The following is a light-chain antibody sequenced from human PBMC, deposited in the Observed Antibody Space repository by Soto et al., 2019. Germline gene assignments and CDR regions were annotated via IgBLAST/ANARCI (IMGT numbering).Light chain of an antibody. CDR2: GAS. CDR1: QSVSDN. V-gene: IGKV3-15*01. J-gene: IGKJ2*01. Sequence: EVVMTQSPATLSVSPGERATLSCRASQSVSDNLAWYQQKAGQAPRLLIYGASTRATGIPARFSGSGSGTDFTLTISSLQSEDSAVYYCQQSNNWPYTFGQGTKLDIK. CDR3: QQSNNWPYT.